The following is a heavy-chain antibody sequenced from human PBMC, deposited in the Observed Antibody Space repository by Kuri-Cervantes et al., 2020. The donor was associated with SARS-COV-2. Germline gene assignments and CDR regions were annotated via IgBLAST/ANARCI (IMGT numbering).Heavy chain of an antibody. V-gene: IGHV3-21*01. D-gene: IGHD3-22*01. CDR3: ARGITMIVVVTPFDY. CDR1: GFTFSSYS. CDR2: ISSSSYI. Sequence: GESLKISCAASGFTFSSYSMNWVRQAPGKGLEWVSSISSSSYIYYADSVKGRFTISRDNAKNSLYLQMNSLRAEDTAVYYCARGITMIVVVTPFDYWGQGTLVTVSS. J-gene: IGHJ4*02.